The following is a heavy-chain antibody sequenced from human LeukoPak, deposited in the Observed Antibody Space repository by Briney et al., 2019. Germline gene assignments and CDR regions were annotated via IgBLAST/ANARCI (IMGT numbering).Heavy chain of an antibody. CDR1: GFTFSNAW. Sequence: GGSLRLSCAASGFTFSNAWMNWVRQAPGKGLEWVGRIKSKTDGGTTDYAAPVKGRFTISRDDSKNTLYLQMNSLKTEDTAVYYCTTSPPLTMIESKGTWYSYGMDVWGQGTTVTVSS. V-gene: IGHV3-15*07. D-gene: IGHD3-22*01. J-gene: IGHJ6*02. CDR3: TTSPPLTMIESKGTWYSYGMDV. CDR2: IKSKTDGGTT.